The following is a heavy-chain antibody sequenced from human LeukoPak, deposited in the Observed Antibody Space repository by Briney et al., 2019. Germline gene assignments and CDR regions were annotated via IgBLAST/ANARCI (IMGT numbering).Heavy chain of an antibody. J-gene: IGHJ6*03. V-gene: IGHV1-69*13. CDR3: ARGNHDGEYVVSGYYFYMDV. CDR2: IIPIFGTP. D-gene: IGHD4-17*01. Sequence: SVKVSCKASGYTFTAYYMHWVRQAPGQPLEWVGGIIPIFGTPNYAQTFQGRVTITADESTRTAYMELSSLRLDDTAIYYCARGNHDGEYVVSGYYFYMDVWGKGTTVTVSS. CDR1: GYTFTAYY.